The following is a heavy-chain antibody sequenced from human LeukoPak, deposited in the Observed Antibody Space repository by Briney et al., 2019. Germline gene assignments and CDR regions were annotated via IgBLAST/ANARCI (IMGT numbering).Heavy chain of an antibody. J-gene: IGHJ6*03. CDR3: ARHSAPTMVRGVNYYYYYMDV. D-gene: IGHD3-10*01. Sequence: SETLSLTCTVSGGSISSYYWSWIRQPPGQGMERIGYIYYSGSTNYNPSLKSRVTISVDTSKNQFSLKLSSVTAADTAVYYCARHSAPTMVRGVNYYYYYMDVWGKGTTVTVSS. CDR2: IYYSGST. V-gene: IGHV4-59*08. CDR1: GGSISSYY.